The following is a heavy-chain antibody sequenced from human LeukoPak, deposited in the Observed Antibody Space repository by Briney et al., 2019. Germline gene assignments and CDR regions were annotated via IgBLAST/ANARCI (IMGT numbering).Heavy chain of an antibody. CDR2: ISWNSGII. D-gene: IGHD3-16*01. CDR3: AKDGDWGXXXXGDDALHI. Sequence: PGGSLRLSCAASGFKFDDYSMHWVRQAPGKGLEWVSGISWNSGIIGYADSVKGRFTVSRDNAKSSPYLQMNSLRAEDTALYYCAKDGDWGXXXXGDDALHIWGQGTRVTV. V-gene: IGHV3-9*01. CDR1: GFKFDDYS. J-gene: IGHJ3*02.